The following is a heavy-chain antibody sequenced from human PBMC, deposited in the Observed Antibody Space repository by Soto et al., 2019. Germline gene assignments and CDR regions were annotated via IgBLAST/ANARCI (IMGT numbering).Heavy chain of an antibody. CDR2: VWFDGIQK. J-gene: IGHJ4*02. V-gene: IGHV3-33*01. D-gene: IGHD4-17*01. CDR1: GFTFTSYG. Sequence: QVQLVESGGGVVQPGRSLRLSCAASGFTFTSYGMYWVRQAPGKGLEWVALVWFDGIQKYYSDSVKGRFTISRDNPRNTLYLQMDSLRPEDSALYYCARGRAYGDHWGQGTLVTVSS. CDR3: ARGRAYGDH.